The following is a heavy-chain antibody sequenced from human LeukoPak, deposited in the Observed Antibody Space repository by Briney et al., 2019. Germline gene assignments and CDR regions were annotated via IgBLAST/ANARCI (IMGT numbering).Heavy chain of an antibody. Sequence: GGSLRLSCAASGFTFSSYAMHWVRQAPGKGLEWVAVISYDGSNKYYADSVKGRFTISRDNSKNTLYLQMNSLRAEDTAVYYCARGAVIAVAGTPFDYWGQGTLVTVSS. D-gene: IGHD6-19*01. CDR3: ARGAVIAVAGTPFDY. CDR2: ISYDGSNK. J-gene: IGHJ4*02. V-gene: IGHV3-30-3*01. CDR1: GFTFSSYA.